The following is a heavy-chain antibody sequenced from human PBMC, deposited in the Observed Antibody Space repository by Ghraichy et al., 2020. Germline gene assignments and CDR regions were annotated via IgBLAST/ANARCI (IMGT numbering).Heavy chain of an antibody. CDR1: GFTFDDYT. CDR2: ISWNSGSI. Sequence: GGSLRLSCAASGFTFDDYTMHWVRQAPGKGLEWVSGISWNSGSIGYADSVKGRFTISRDNAKNSLYLQMNSLRAEDTALYYCAKDGEGARSNNPYYYYYYGMDVWGQGTTVTVSS. D-gene: IGHD1/OR15-1a*01. V-gene: IGHV3-9*01. CDR3: AKDGEGARSNNPYYYYYYGMDV. J-gene: IGHJ6*02.